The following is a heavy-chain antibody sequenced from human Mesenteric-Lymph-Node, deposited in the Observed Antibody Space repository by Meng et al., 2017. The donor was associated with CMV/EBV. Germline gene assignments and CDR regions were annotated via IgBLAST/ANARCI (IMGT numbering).Heavy chain of an antibody. Sequence: ESLKISCTVSGGSVNSGSYYWSWIRQPPGKGLEWIGYIYYSGSANYNPSLKSRVTISIDTSKNQFSLKLSSVTAADTAVYYCARGRTPADYWGQGTLVTVSS. CDR2: IYYSGSA. V-gene: IGHV4-61*01. CDR3: ARGRTPADY. J-gene: IGHJ4*02. CDR1: GGSVNSGSYY.